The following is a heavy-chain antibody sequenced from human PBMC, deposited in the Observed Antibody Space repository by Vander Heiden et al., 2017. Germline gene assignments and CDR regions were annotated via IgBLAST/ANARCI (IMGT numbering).Heavy chain of an antibody. CDR3: ARASVLDIVVVPAHV. J-gene: IGHJ6*02. CDR2: INPNSGGT. Sequence: QVQLVQSGAEVKKPGASVKVSCKAPGYTFTGYYMHWVRQAPGQGLEWMRWINPNSGGTNYAQKFQGRVTMTRDTSISTAYMELSRLRSDDTAVYYCARASVLDIVVVPAHVWGQGTTVTVSS. V-gene: IGHV1-2*02. D-gene: IGHD2-2*01. CDR1: GYTFTGYY.